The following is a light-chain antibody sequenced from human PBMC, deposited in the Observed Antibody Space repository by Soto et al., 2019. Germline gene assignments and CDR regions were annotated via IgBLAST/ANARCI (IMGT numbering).Light chain of an antibody. Sequence: QSALTQPASVSGSPGQSITISCTGTSSDVGLYDYVSWYQQHPGKAPRLMIYAVSNWPSGVSNRFSASKSGNTASLFISGLQAEDEADYYCISYTSDSSYVFGSGTKVTVL. CDR3: ISYTSDSSYV. CDR1: SSDVGLYDY. V-gene: IGLV2-14*01. J-gene: IGLJ1*01. CDR2: AVS.